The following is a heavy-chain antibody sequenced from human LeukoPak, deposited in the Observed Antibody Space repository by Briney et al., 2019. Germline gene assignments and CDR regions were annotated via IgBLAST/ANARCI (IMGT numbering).Heavy chain of an antibody. CDR3: ARGGGLDV. J-gene: IGHJ6*02. CDR1: GFIFSTYW. V-gene: IGHV3-7*03. D-gene: IGHD3-16*01. CDR2: INHNGNVN. Sequence: GGSLRLTCAASGFIFSTYWMNWARQAPGKGLEWVASINHNGNVNYYVDSVKGRFTISRDNAKNSLYLQMSNLRAEDTAVYFCARGGGLDVWGQGATVTVSS.